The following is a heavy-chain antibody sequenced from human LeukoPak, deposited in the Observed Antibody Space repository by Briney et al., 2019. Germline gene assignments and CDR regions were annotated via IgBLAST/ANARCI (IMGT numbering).Heavy chain of an antibody. V-gene: IGHV3-30*04. D-gene: IGHD1-1*01. CDR2: INTDGTKK. CDR3: AKDGGHWNDFCL. J-gene: IGHJ4*01. CDR1: GFTFRRFA. Sequence: GGSLRLSCAASGFTFRRFAIHWVRQAPGKGLEWVAVINTDGTKKYYADSVTGRFTMSRDNSKSTVALEMTSLRPEDAGGYYCAKDGGHWNDFCLRGQGTLVP.